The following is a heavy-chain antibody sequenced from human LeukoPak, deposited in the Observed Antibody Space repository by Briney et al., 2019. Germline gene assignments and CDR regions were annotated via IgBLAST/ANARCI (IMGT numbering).Heavy chain of an antibody. CDR2: IYSSGST. D-gene: IGHD4-17*01. CDR3: ARGPTTVTRAFDY. CDR1: GDSISNYY. Sequence: PSETLSLTCSVSGDSISNYYWSWIRQSAGKGLEWIGRIYSSGSTDYNPSLKSRVSMSVDTSKNQFSLNLISMTAADTAVYYCARGPTTVTRAFDYRGQGTLVTVSS. J-gene: IGHJ4*02. V-gene: IGHV4-4*07.